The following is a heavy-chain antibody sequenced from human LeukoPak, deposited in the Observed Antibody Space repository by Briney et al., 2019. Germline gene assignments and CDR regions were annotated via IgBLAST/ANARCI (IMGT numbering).Heavy chain of an antibody. D-gene: IGHD3-10*01. V-gene: IGHV4-31*03. CDR2: IYYSGST. CDR3: ARAEGSGRPNWFDP. J-gene: IGHJ5*02. Sequence: SETLSLTCTVSGGSISSGGYYWSWIRQPPGKGLEWIGYIYYSGSTYYNPSLKSRVTISVDTSKNQFSLKLSSVTAADTAVYYCARAEGSGRPNWFDPWGQGTLVTVSS. CDR1: GGSISSGGYY.